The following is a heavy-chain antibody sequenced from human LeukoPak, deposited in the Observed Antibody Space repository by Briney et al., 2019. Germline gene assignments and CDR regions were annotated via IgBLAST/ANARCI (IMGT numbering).Heavy chain of an antibody. Sequence: ASVKVSCKASGGTFSSYAISWVRQAPGQGLEWMGGIIPIFGTANYAQKFQGRVTITADKSTSTAYMELSSLRSEDTAVYYCARTTKRATIVPTRSPTKGAFDIWGQGTMVTVSS. CDR1: GGTFSSYA. V-gene: IGHV1-69*06. CDR2: IIPIFGTA. CDR3: ARTTKRATIVPTRSPTKGAFDI. D-gene: IGHD5-12*01. J-gene: IGHJ3*02.